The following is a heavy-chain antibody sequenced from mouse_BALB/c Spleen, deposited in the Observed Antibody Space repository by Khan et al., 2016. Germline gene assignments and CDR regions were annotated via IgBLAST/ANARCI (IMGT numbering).Heavy chain of an antibody. CDR3: GRQRYYFDY. Sequence: EVQLVESGGGLVQPKGSLKLSCAAYGFTFNTYAMNWVRQAPGKGLEWVARIRSKSNNYATYYADSVKDRFTISRDDSQSMLYLQMNNLKTEDTAMYYVGRQRYYFDYWGQGTTLTVSS. J-gene: IGHJ2*01. V-gene: IGHV10-1*02. CDR1: GFTFNTYA. CDR2: IRSKSNNYAT.